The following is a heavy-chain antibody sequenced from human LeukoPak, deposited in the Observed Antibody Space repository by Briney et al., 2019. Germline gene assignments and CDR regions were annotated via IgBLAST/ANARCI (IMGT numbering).Heavy chain of an antibody. CDR3: ARDRGRMLADY. D-gene: IGHD3-16*01. CDR1: GFTFSSYS. V-gene: IGHV3-21*01. J-gene: IGHJ4*02. Sequence: GGSLRLSCAASGFTFSSYSMNWVRQAPGKGLEWVSSISSSSSYIYYADSVKGRFTISRDNAKNSLYLQMNSLRAEDTAVYYCARDRGRMLADYWGQGTLVTVSS. CDR2: ISSSSSYI.